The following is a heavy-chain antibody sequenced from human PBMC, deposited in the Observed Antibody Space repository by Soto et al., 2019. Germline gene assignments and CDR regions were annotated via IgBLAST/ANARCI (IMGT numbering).Heavy chain of an antibody. Sequence: SETLSLTCTVSGASIRVHSYYWTWSRQPPGKGLEWIGSSYYSGATYFNPSLKSRATISVDTSKNQFSLRLTAVTAADTAIYYCTRRSNWNDNYFDPWGPGALVTVSS. D-gene: IGHD1-20*01. CDR1: GASIRVHSYY. CDR3: TRRSNWNDNYFDP. V-gene: IGHV4-39*01. J-gene: IGHJ5*02. CDR2: SYYSGAT.